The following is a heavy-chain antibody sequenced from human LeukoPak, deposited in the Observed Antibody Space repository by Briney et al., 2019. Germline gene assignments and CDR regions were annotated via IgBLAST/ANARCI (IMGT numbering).Heavy chain of an antibody. D-gene: IGHD7-27*01. CDR1: GYSFTSYW. Sequence: GESLKISCKGSGYSFTSYWIGWVRQMPGKGLEWMGIIYPGDSDTRYSPSFQGQVTISADKSISAAYLQWSSLKASDTAMYYCARTELGFIANFDCWGQGTLVTVSS. V-gene: IGHV5-51*01. CDR2: IYPGDSDT. CDR3: ARTELGFIANFDC. J-gene: IGHJ4*02.